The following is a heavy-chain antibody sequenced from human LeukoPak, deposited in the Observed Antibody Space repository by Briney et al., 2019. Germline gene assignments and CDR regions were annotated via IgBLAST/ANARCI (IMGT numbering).Heavy chain of an antibody. CDR1: GFTFSDYW. Sequence: GGSQRLSCAASGFTFSDYWMSWVRQAPGKGLEWVAHIKPDESEKDYVDSVKGRFTISRDNARNSMYLQMNSLRAEDSAVYYCARGHWKMDCWGQGTLVTVSS. J-gene: IGHJ4*02. CDR3: ARGHWKMDC. V-gene: IGHV3-7*05. D-gene: IGHD1-1*01. CDR2: IKPDESEK.